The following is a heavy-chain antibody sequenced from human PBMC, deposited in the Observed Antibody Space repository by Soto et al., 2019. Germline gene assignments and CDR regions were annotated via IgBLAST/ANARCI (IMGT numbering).Heavy chain of an antibody. V-gene: IGHV4-59*01. CDR1: GGSMSGSF. J-gene: IGHJ5*02. CDR2: IYYSGNT. CDR3: ARGAGYSSSWPFDP. Sequence: SETLSLTCTVSGGSMSGSFWSWIRQPPGKGLEWIGYIYYSGNTDYNPSLKSRVTISVDTSKNQFSLKLNSVTAADTAVYYCARGAGYSSSWPFDPWGQGTLVTVSS. D-gene: IGHD6-13*01.